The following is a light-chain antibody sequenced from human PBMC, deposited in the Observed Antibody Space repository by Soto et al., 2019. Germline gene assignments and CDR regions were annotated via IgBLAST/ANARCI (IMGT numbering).Light chain of an antibody. J-gene: IGKJ3*01. Sequence: EIVLTQSPATLSLSPGERATLSCRASQSVSSYLAWYQQKPGQAPRRLIYDASNRATGIPARFSGSGSGTDFPLTISSLEPEDFAVYYCQQRSNWPRFTFGPGTKVDIK. CDR2: DAS. CDR1: QSVSSY. CDR3: QQRSNWPRFT. V-gene: IGKV3-11*01.